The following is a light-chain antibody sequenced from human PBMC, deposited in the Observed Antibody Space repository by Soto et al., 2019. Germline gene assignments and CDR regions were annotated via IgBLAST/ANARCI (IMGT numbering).Light chain of an antibody. CDR2: TDD. V-gene: IGLV1-44*01. CDR1: SSNIGSNT. Sequence: QSALTQPPSASGTPWQRVTISCSGSSSNIGSNTVNWYQHLPGTAPKLLIFTDDQRPSGVPDRFSGCTSGTSATPGITGLQTGDEADHYCASSASRLTADVCGRGTKVTV. CDR3: ASSASRLTADV. J-gene: IGLJ1*01.